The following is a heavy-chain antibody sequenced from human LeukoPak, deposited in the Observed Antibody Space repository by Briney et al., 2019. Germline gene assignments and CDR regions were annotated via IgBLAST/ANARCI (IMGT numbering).Heavy chain of an antibody. Sequence: SETLSLTCTVSGGSFSNYYWSWIRQPAGKGLEWTGRIHASGSTYYNPSLKSRVTISVDTSKNQFSLKLSSVTAADTAVYYCAREGQQLVPDYWGQGTLVTVSS. CDR2: IHASGST. J-gene: IGHJ4*02. V-gene: IGHV4-4*07. CDR3: AREGQQLVPDY. CDR1: GGSFSNYY. D-gene: IGHD6-13*01.